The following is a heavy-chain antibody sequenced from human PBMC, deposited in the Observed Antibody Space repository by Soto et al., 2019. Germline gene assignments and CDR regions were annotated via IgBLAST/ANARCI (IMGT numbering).Heavy chain of an antibody. D-gene: IGHD3-10*01. CDR1: GFTFATYG. V-gene: IGHV3-33*01. J-gene: IGHJ6*02. CDR3: ARVFGGLGTSRFYYYYGMDV. CDR2: TWYDGSNK. Sequence: GGSLRLSCAASGFTFATYGMHWVRQAPGKGLEWVAVTWYDGSNKYYADSVRGRFTISRDNSKNTLYLQMNSLRAEDTAVYYCARVFGGLGTSRFYYYYGMDVWGQGTTVTVSS.